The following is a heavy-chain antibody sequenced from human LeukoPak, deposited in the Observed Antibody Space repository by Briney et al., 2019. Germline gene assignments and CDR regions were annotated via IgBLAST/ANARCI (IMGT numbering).Heavy chain of an antibody. Sequence: GGSLRLSCAASEFTFSNYAIQWVRQAPGNGLEWVSGISASGGSTWYADTVKGRFTISRDTSKNTLYLQMNSLRAEDTAVYYCAKYVSAKGPPYALDVWGQGTTVTVSS. V-gene: IGHV3-23*01. J-gene: IGHJ6*02. CDR3: AKYVSAKGPPYALDV. CDR2: ISASGGST. D-gene: IGHD3-10*02. CDR1: EFTFSNYA.